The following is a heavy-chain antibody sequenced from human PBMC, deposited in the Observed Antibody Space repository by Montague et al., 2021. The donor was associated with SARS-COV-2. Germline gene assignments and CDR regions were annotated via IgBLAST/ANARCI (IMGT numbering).Heavy chain of an antibody. CDR2: TYYRSKWYN. CDR1: GDSVSSNSAT. CDR3: TSGREGNYNVMDV. Sequence: YAISGDSVSSNSATWNWVRQSPSRGLEWLGRTYYRSKWYNDYAVSVRGRVTINPDTSKNQFSLQLNSVTSEDTAIYYCTSGREGNYNVMDVWGQGTTVTVSS. D-gene: IGHD1-1*01. J-gene: IGHJ6*02. V-gene: IGHV6-1*01.